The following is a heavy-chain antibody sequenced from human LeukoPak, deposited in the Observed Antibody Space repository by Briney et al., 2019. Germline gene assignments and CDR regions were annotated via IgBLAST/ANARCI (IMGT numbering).Heavy chain of an antibody. Sequence: SGKVSCKASGGTFSSYAVNWVRQAPGQGLDWMGGIIPIFGTTNYAQKSQGRITITADESTSTAYMELSSLRSEDTAVYYCARVNYYGSGSYWAGYFDYWGQGTLVTASS. CDR2: IIPIFGTT. V-gene: IGHV1-69*13. CDR1: GGTFSSYA. J-gene: IGHJ4*02. CDR3: ARVNYYGSGSYWAGYFDY. D-gene: IGHD3-10*01.